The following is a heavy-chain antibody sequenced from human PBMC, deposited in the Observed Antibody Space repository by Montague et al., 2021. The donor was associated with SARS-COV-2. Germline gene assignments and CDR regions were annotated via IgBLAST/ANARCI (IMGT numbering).Heavy chain of an antibody. CDR3: ARGGATYYYDTSGYVNAFDT. V-gene: IGHV4-59*01. D-gene: IGHD3-22*01. CDR2: IYYSGST. CDR1: GGSMRDYY. Sequence: SETLSLTCTVSGGSMRDYYWSWIRQPPGEGLEWIGYIYYSGSTDYNPSLNSRVTLSLDTSKNQFSLRLSSVTAADTAVYFCARGGATYYYDTSGYVNAFDTWGQGTMVTVSS. J-gene: IGHJ3*02.